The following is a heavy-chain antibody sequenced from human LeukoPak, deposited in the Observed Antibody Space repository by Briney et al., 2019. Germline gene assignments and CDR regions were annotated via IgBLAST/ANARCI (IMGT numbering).Heavy chain of an antibody. CDR2: ISSSGSTI. CDR1: GFTFSSYE. Sequence: LAGGSLRLSCGASGFTFSSYEMNWVRQAPGKGLEWVSYISSSGSTIYYSDSVMGRFTISRDNAKNSLYLQMNSLRAEDTAVYYCARVGYSYGLDYFDYWGQGNLVTVSS. J-gene: IGHJ4*02. CDR3: ARVGYSYGLDYFDY. V-gene: IGHV3-48*03. D-gene: IGHD5-18*01.